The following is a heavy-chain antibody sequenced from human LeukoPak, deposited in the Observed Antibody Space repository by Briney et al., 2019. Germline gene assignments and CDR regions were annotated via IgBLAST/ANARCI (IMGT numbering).Heavy chain of an antibody. CDR1: GYTFTNYY. D-gene: IGHD2-15*01. Sequence: GASVKVSCKASGYTFTNYYMHWVRQAPGQGLEWMGIINPSGGSTYYAQKFQGRVTMTRDTSTTTAHMELSNLISEDTAVYYCARVHCSGGSSYGEVFDYWGQGTLVTVSS. V-gene: IGHV1-46*01. J-gene: IGHJ4*02. CDR3: ARVHCSGGSSYGEVFDY. CDR2: INPSGGST.